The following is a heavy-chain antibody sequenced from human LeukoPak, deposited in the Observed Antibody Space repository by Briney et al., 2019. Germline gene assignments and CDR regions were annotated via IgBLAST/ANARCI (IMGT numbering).Heavy chain of an antibody. V-gene: IGHV4-34*01. CDR1: GGSFSGYY. CDR3: ARVDCSSTSCYKPDAFDI. CDR2: INHSGST. D-gene: IGHD2-2*02. J-gene: IGHJ3*02. Sequence: SETLSLTCAVYGGSFSGYYWSWIRQPPGKGLEWIGEINHSGSTNYNPSLKSRVTISVDTSKNPFSLKLSSVTAADTAVYYCARVDCSSTSCYKPDAFDIWGQGTMVTVSS.